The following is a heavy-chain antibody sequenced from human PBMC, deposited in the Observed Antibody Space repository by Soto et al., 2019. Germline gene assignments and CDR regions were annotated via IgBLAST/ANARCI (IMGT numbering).Heavy chain of an antibody. CDR3: AKGACSSPSCIYYYMDV. J-gene: IGHJ6*03. Sequence: EVQLLESGGGLVQPGGSLRLSCAASGFTFSSYAMSWVRQAPGKGLEWVSAISGSGGSTYYADSVKGRFTISRDNSENTLYLQMNRLRAEDTAVYYCAKGACSSPSCIYYYMDVWGKGTTVTVSS. V-gene: IGHV3-23*01. CDR2: ISGSGGST. D-gene: IGHD2-2*01. CDR1: GFTFSSYA.